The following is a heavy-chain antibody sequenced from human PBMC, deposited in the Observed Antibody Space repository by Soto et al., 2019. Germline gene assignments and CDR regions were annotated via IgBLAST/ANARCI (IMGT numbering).Heavy chain of an antibody. V-gene: IGHV3-48*01. CDR3: ARGGYRNFAY. CDR2: ISSSSNTI. Sequence: EVHLVESGGGLVQPGGSLRLSFAASGFTFSSYSMNWVRQAPGKGLEWISYISSSSNTIYYADAMKGRFTISRDNARNSLYLQMNGLRAEDTAVYYCARGGYRNFAYWGQGTLVTVSS. CDR1: GFTFSSYS. D-gene: IGHD5-18*01. J-gene: IGHJ4*02.